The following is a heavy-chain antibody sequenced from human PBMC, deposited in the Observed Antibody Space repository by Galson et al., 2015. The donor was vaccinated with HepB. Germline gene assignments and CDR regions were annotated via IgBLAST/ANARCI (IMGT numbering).Heavy chain of an antibody. CDR3: AKVATTPVWAFDI. J-gene: IGHJ3*02. Sequence: SLRLSCAASGFTFSDYYMSWIRQAPGKGLEWVSYISSSSSYTSYADSVKGRFTISRDNSWNTLYLQMNSLTTEDTAVYYCAKVATTPVWAFDIWGQGTMVTVSS. CDR2: ISSSSSYT. D-gene: IGHD5-12*01. CDR1: GFTFSDYY. V-gene: IGHV3-11*05.